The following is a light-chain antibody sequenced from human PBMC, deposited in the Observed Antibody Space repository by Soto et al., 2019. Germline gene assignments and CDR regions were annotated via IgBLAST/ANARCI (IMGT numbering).Light chain of an antibody. V-gene: IGLV2-14*01. CDR3: RSYTTSXTYV. CDR2: EVS. J-gene: IGLJ1*01. Sequence: QSLLTQPASVPGSPVQSITISCTGTSSDVCGYNYFSWYQHHPGKVPKLLISEVSKGPSGVSSRFSGSKSGNTASLTISGLQADDEADYLCRSYTTSXTYVFGTGTKVXV. CDR1: SSDVCGYNY.